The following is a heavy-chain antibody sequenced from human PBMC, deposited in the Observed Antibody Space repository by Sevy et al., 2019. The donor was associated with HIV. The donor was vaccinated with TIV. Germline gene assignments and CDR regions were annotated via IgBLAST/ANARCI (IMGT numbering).Heavy chain of an antibody. CDR3: ARSLQYSGYDANFDY. J-gene: IGHJ4*02. D-gene: IGHD5-12*01. CDR1: GYTFTGYY. Sequence: ASVKVSCKASGYTFTGYYVHWVRQAPGQGLEWMGWINPNSGGTNYAQKFQGRVTMTRDTSISTAYMELSRLRSDDTAVYYCARSLQYSGYDANFDYWGQGTLVTVSS. V-gene: IGHV1-2*02. CDR2: INPNSGGT.